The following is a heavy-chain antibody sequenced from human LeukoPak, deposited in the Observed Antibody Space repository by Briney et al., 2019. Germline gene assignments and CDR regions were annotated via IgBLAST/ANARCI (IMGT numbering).Heavy chain of an antibody. J-gene: IGHJ4*02. V-gene: IGHV3-7*05. D-gene: IGHD5-12*01. CDR3: AREGTITAYNFDY. CDR1: GFTFNGYW. CDR2: MKHDGSEE. Sequence: GGSLRLSCIVSGFTFNGYWMSWVRQAPGRGLEWVANMKHDGSEEDYVDSVKGRFTISRDNAKNSLYLQMNSLRAEDTAVYYCAREGTITAYNFDYWGQGTLVTVSS.